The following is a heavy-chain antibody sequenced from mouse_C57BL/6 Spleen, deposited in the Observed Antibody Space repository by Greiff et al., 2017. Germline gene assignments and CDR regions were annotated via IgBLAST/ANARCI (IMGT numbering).Heavy chain of an antibody. Sequence: QVQLQQPGAELVRPGASVTLSCKASGYTFTDYEMHWVKQTPVHGLEWIGAIDPETGGPAYNQKFKGKAILTADKSSSTAYMELRSLTSEDSAVYYCTRYGTGYGSSYGHFDVWGTGTTVTVSS. J-gene: IGHJ1*03. D-gene: IGHD1-1*01. CDR3: TRYGTGYGSSYGHFDV. CDR2: IDPETGGP. CDR1: GYTFTDYE. V-gene: IGHV1-15*01.